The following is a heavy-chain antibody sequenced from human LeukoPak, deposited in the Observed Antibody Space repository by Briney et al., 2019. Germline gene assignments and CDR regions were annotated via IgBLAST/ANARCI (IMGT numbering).Heavy chain of an antibody. V-gene: IGHV4-59*01. CDR3: ARLQGQWLLHDY. CDR2: IYYSGNT. D-gene: IGHD6-19*01. J-gene: IGHJ4*02. Sequence: NPSETLSLTCTVSGGSISSYYWSWIRQPPGKGLEWIGYIYYSGNTNYNPSLKSRVTISVDTSRNQFSLKVTSVTAADTAVYYCARLQGQWLLHDYWGQGTLVTVSS. CDR1: GGSISSYY.